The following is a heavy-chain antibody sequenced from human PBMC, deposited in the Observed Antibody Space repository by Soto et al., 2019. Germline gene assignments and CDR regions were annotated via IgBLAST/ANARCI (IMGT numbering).Heavy chain of an antibody. D-gene: IGHD3-16*02. J-gene: IGHJ4*02. Sequence: QVQLQESGPGLVKPSGTLSLTCAVSGGSISSSNWWSWVRQPPGKGLEWIGEIYHSGSTNYNPSLKSRVTISVDKLKNHFSLKLSSVTAADTAVYYCATTYDYVRGSYRRDPYYFDYWGQGTLVTVSS. V-gene: IGHV4-4*02. CDR2: IYHSGST. CDR1: GGSISSSNW. CDR3: ATTYDYVRGSYRRDPYYFDY.